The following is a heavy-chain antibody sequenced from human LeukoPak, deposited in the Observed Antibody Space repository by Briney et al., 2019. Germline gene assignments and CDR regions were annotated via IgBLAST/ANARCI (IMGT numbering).Heavy chain of an antibody. J-gene: IGHJ4*02. V-gene: IGHV1-69*04. CDR3: ARGDFSKEGSYRHFDN. CDR2: IIPILGIA. CDR1: GGTFSSYA. D-gene: IGHD3-10*01. Sequence: SVKVSCKASGGTFSSYAISWVRQAPGQGLEWMGRIIPILGIANYAQKFQGRVTITRDTSASTTYMELSSLTSEDTALYYCARGDFSKEGSYRHFDNWGQGTLVTVSS.